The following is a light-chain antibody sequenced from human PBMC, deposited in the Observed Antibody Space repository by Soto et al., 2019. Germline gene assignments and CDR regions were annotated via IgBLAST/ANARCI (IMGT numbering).Light chain of an antibody. V-gene: IGKV3-20*01. J-gene: IGKJ3*01. Sequence: EIVLTQSPGTLSLSPGERATLSCRDSQSVSSSYLAWYQQKPGQAPRRLIYGASSRATGIPDRFSGSGSGTDFTLTISRLEPEDFAVYYCQQYGSSLFTFGPGTKVDIK. CDR2: GAS. CDR1: QSVSSSY. CDR3: QQYGSSLFT.